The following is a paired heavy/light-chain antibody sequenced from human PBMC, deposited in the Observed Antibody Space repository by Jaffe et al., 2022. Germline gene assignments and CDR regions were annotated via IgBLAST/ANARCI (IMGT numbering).Heavy chain of an antibody. CDR2: IYYSGST. D-gene: IGHD4-17*01. Sequence: QLQLQESGPGLVKPSETLSLTCTVSGGSISSSSYYWGWIRQPPGKGLEWIGSIYYSGSTYYNPSLKSRVTISVDTSKNQFSLKLSSVTAADTAVYYCARHYPVDDYGDYGQSFYFDYWGQGTLVTVSS. J-gene: IGHJ4*02. CDR1: GGSISSSSYY. CDR3: ARHYPVDDYGDYGQSFYFDY. V-gene: IGHV4-39*01.
Light chain of an antibody. J-gene: IGKJ3*01. CDR2: GAS. CDR3: QQYNNWPPT. Sequence: EIVMTQSPATLSVSPGERATLSCRASQSVSSNLAWYQQKPGQAPRLLIYGASTRATGIPARFSGSGSGTEFTLTISSLQSEDFAVYYCQQYNNWPPTFGPGTKVDIK. V-gene: IGKV3-15*01. CDR1: QSVSSN.